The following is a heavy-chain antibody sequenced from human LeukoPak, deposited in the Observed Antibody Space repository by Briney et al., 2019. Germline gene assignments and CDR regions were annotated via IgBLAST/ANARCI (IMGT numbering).Heavy chain of an antibody. J-gene: IGHJ6*02. D-gene: IGHD1-26*01. CDR3: ARDGVGARYYYYYGMDV. CDR2: IYSGGNT. V-gene: IGHV3-66*01. CDR1: GFTVSSNY. Sequence: PGGSLRLSCAASGFTVSSNYMSWVRQAPGKGLEWVSVIYSGGNTYYADSVKGRFTISRDNSKNTLYLQMNSLRAEDTAVYYCARDGVGARYYYYYGMDVWGQGTTVTVSS.